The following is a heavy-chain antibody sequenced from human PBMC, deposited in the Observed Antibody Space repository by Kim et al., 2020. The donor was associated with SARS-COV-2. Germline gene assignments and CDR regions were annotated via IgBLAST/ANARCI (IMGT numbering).Heavy chain of an antibody. CDR1: GFTFTNYE. J-gene: IGHJ4*02. CDR3: SRAVAVAGDY. Sequence: GGSLRLSCAGSGFTFTNYEMTWVRQAPGKGPEWVSYISSSGSTRYYEDSVKGRFTISRDNAKNSLFLQMNSLRADDTAMYHCSRAVAVAGDYWGQGTPVTVSS. V-gene: IGHV3-48*03. D-gene: IGHD6-19*01. CDR2: ISSSGSTR.